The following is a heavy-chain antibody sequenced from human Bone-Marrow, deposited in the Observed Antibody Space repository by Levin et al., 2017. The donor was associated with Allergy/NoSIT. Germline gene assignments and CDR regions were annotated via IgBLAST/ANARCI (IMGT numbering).Heavy chain of an antibody. CDR2: ISSSADAT. Sequence: GGSLRLSCAASGFTFSSYGMSWVRQAPGKGLEWVSSISSSADATYYADSVKGRFTFSRDNSKNTLYLEMNSLRAEDTAIYYCAKDVTDTSWYQLFDYWGQGTLVTVS. CDR3: AKDVTDTSWYQLFDY. CDR1: GFTFSSYG. D-gene: IGHD2-2*01. J-gene: IGHJ4*02. V-gene: IGHV3-23*01.